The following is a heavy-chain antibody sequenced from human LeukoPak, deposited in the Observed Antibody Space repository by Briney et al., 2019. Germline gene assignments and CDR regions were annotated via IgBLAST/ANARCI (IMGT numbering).Heavy chain of an antibody. J-gene: IGHJ4*02. CDR3: ARGGGSAAGVFDY. V-gene: IGHV1-2*02. D-gene: IGHD6-13*01. CDR1: GYTSTGYY. CDR2: INPNSGDT. Sequence: GASVKVSCKASGYTSTGYYLHWVRQAPGQGLEWMGWINPNSGDTNYAQKFQGRVTMTRDTSISTAYMELRRLRSDDTAVYYCARGGGSAAGVFDYWGQGTLVSVSS.